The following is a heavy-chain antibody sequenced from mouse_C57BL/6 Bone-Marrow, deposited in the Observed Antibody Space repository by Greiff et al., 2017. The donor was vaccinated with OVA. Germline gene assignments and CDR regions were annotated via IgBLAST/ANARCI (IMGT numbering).Heavy chain of an antibody. CDR2: IYPGSGNT. Sequence: VQLQQSGAELVRPGASVKLSCKASGYTFPDYYINWVKQRPGQGLEWIARIYPGSGNTYYNEKFKGKATLTAEKSSSTAYMQLSSLTSEDSAVYFCARSGLWSYWYFDVWGTGTTVTVSS. CDR1: GYTFPDYY. D-gene: IGHD1-1*02. J-gene: IGHJ1*03. V-gene: IGHV1-76*01. CDR3: ARSGLWSYWYFDV.